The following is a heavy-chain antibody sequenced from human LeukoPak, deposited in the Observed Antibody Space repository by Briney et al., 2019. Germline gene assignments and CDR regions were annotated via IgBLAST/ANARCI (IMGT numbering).Heavy chain of an antibody. CDR3: ARDSALGYCGGDCYPDY. CDR2: IYSSGST. Sequence: SETLSLTCTVSGGSISNYYWSWIRQPAGKGLEWIGRIYSSGSTNYNPSLKSRVTMSLDTSKNQFSLKLTSVTAADTAVYYCARDSALGYCGGDCYPDYWGQGTLVTASS. D-gene: IGHD2-21*02. J-gene: IGHJ4*02. CDR1: GGSISNYY. V-gene: IGHV4-4*07.